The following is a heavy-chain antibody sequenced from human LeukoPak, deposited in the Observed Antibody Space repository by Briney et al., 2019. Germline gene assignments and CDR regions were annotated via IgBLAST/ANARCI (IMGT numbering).Heavy chain of an antibody. CDR1: GGSFSGYY. CDR2: INHSGST. V-gene: IGHV4-34*01. J-gene: IGHJ4*02. Sequence: PSETLSLTCAVYGGSFSGYYWSWIRRPPGKGLEWIGEINHSGSTNYNPSLKSRVTISVDTSKNQFSLKLSSVTAADTAVYHCARVGCSGGSCYWSDYWGQGTLVTVSS. D-gene: IGHD2-15*01. CDR3: ARVGCSGGSCYWSDY.